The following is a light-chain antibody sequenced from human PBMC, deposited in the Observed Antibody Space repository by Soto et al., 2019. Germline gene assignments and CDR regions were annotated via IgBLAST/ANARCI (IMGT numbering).Light chain of an antibody. J-gene: IGKJ5*01. CDR2: AAS. CDR3: QQSYSTSIT. CDR1: QSISSY. Sequence: IQITPSPSSLSASVGVRFTIGCLASQSISSYLNWYQQKPGKAPKLLIYAASSLQSGVPSRFSGSGSGTDFTLTISSLQPEDFATYYCQQSYSTSITFGQGTRLEIK. V-gene: IGKV1-39*01.